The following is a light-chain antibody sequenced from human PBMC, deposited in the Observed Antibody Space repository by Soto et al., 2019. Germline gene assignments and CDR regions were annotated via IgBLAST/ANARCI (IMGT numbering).Light chain of an antibody. CDR2: DAS. CDR1: QSVSSY. J-gene: IGKJ4*01. CDR3: QQRSNWRLT. V-gene: IGKV3-11*01. Sequence: TQSPATLSLSPGERATLSCRASQSVSSYLAWYQQKPGQAPRLLIYDASNRATGIPARFSGSGSGTDFTLTISSLEPEDFAVYYCQQRSNWRLTFGGGTKVDIK.